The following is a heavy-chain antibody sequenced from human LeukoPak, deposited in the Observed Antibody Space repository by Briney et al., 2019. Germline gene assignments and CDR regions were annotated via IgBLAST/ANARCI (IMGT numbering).Heavy chain of an antibody. CDR1: GFSFSSFA. J-gene: IGHJ4*02. Sequence: GGSLRLSCAASGFSFSSFAMTWVRQAPGKGLEWVSTIRSNGATAYNADSVKGRFTISRDNSKNTVYLQMNSLRVEDTAIYYCAKTSRVNSGYDSPFDYWGQGTLVTVTS. V-gene: IGHV3-23*01. CDR3: AKTSRVNSGYDSPFDY. D-gene: IGHD5-12*01. CDR2: IRSNGATA.